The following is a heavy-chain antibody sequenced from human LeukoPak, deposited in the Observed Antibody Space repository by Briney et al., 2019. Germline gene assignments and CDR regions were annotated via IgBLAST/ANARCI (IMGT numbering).Heavy chain of an antibody. J-gene: IGHJ4*02. CDR3: ARGHSGSYYVREYYFDY. D-gene: IGHD1-26*01. CDR1: GGSISSGSYY. Sequence: PSETLSLTCTVSGGSISSGSYYWSWIRQPAGKGLEWIGRIYTSGSTNYNPSLKSRVTISVDTSKNQFSLKLSSVTAADTAVYYCARGHSGSYYVREYYFDYWGQGTLVTVSS. V-gene: IGHV4-61*02. CDR2: IYTSGST.